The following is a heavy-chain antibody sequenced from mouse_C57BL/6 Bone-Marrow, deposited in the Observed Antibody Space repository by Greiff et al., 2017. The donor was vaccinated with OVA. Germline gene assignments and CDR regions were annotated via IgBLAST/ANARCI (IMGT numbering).Heavy chain of an antibody. D-gene: IGHD1-1*01. V-gene: IGHV1-81*01. Sequence: VQRVESGAELARPGASVKLSCKASGYTFTSYGISWVKQRTGQGLEWIGEIYPRSGNTYYNEKFKGKATLTADKSSSTAYMELRSLTSEDSAVYFCANHYYGSSYCWYFDVWGTGTTVTVSS. J-gene: IGHJ1*03. CDR2: IYPRSGNT. CDR1: GYTFTSYG. CDR3: ANHYYGSSYCWYFDV.